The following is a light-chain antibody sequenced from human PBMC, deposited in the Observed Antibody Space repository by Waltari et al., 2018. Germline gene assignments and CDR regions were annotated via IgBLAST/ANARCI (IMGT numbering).Light chain of an antibody. CDR1: YSNLGSNP. CDR2: SND. V-gene: IGLV1-44*01. CDR3: ATWDDTLNGQV. Sequence: QSVLTQPPSASGTPGQRVTISCSGTYSNLGSNPVNWYQQVPGAAPKLLLDSNDRRPSGVPDRFSGSKSGTSASLVISGLQSGDEAFYHCATWDDTLNGQVFGGGTKLTVL. J-gene: IGLJ3*02.